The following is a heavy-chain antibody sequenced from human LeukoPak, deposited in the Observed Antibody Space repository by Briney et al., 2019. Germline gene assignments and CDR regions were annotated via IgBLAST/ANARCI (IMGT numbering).Heavy chain of an antibody. CDR2: INPSCSST. D-gene: IGHD3-16*01. V-gene: IGHV1-46*01. CDR3: ARAGGREYYFDY. CDR1: GYTFTSYY. Sequence: AAVTVSCQASGYTFTSYYMHWLRQPPGQGLEWMGIINPSCSSTSYAQKFQGRVTTTSDMSTSTVYMALGSLRSEDTAVYYWARAGGREYYFDYWGQGTLVTVSS. J-gene: IGHJ4*02.